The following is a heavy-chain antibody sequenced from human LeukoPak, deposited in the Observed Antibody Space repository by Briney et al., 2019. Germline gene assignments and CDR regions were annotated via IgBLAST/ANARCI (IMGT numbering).Heavy chain of an antibody. D-gene: IGHD3-22*01. J-gene: IGHJ4*02. Sequence: PGRSLRLSCAASGFTFSSYRMHWVRQAPGKGLEWVAVIWYDGSNKYYADSVKGRFTISRDNSKNTLYVQMNSLRAEDTAVYYCARPHDSSGYYHYWFDYWGQGTLVTVSS. CDR2: IWYDGSNK. CDR1: GFTFSSYR. V-gene: IGHV3-33*01. CDR3: ARPHDSSGYYHYWFDY.